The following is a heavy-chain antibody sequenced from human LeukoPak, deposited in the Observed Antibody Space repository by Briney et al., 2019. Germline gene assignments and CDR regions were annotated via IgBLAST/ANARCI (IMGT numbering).Heavy chain of an antibody. CDR3: AREFLTMVRGVMGY. J-gene: IGHJ4*02. Sequence: ASVKVSCKASGYTFTSYGISWVRQAPGQGLEWMGWINAGNGNTKYSQKFQGRVTITRDTSASTAYMELSSLRSEDTAVYYCAREFLTMVRGVMGYWGQGTLVIVSS. CDR1: GYTFTSYG. D-gene: IGHD3-10*01. V-gene: IGHV1-3*01. CDR2: INAGNGNT.